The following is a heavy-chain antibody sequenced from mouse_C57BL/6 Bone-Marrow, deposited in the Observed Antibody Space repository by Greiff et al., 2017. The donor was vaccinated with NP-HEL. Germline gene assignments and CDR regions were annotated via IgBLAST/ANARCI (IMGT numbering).Heavy chain of an antibody. CDR2: ISDGGSYT. CDR3: ARDGATVYFDY. Sequence: DVMLVESGGGLVKPGGSLKLSCAASGFTFSSYAMSWVRQTPEKRLEWVATISDGGSYTYYPDYVKGRFTISRDNAKNNLYLQMSHLKSEDTAMYYCARDGATVYFDYWGQGTTLTVSS. D-gene: IGHD1-1*01. CDR1: GFTFSSYA. V-gene: IGHV5-4*01. J-gene: IGHJ2*01.